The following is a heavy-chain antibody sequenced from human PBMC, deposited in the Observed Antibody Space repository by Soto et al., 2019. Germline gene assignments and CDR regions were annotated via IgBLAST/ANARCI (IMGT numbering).Heavy chain of an antibody. D-gene: IGHD2-15*01. CDR3: ARDQGLGYCSGGSCYSNWFDP. CDR1: GYTFTSYA. CDR2: INAGNGNT. V-gene: IGHV1-3*01. Sequence: ASVKVSCKASGYTFTSYAMHWVRQAPGQRLEWMGWINAGNGNTKYSQKFQGRVTITRDTSASTAYMELSSLGSEDTAVYYCARDQGLGYCSGGSCYSNWFDPWGQGTLVTVSS. J-gene: IGHJ5*02.